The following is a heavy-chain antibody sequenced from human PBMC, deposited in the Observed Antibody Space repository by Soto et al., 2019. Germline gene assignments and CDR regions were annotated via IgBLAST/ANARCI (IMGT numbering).Heavy chain of an antibody. CDR3: ARRRGGVVATENWFDP. V-gene: IGHV4-39*01. D-gene: IGHD5-12*01. CDR2: ISYSGTT. J-gene: IGHJ5*02. CDR1: SGSISSSSYY. Sequence: QLQLQESGPGLVKPSETLSLTCTVSSGSISSSSYYWGWIRQSPGKGLEWIGTISYSGTTYYNPYLKGRVTISVDTSKNQFSLNLSSVTAADTAVYYCARRRGGVVATENWFDPWGQGTLVTVSS.